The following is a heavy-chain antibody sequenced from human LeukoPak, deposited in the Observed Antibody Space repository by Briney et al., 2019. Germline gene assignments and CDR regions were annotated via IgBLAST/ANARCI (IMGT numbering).Heavy chain of an antibody. J-gene: IGHJ4*02. V-gene: IGHV3-23*01. CDR2: ISSSGGST. Sequence: GGSLRLSCAASGFTFSSYAMSWVRQAPGKGLEWVSTISSSGGSTYYADSVKGRFTISRDNSKNTLYLQMNSLRAEDTAVYYCAKLLWFGELLFDYWGQGTLVTVSS. CDR1: GFTFSSYA. D-gene: IGHD3-10*01. CDR3: AKLLWFGELLFDY.